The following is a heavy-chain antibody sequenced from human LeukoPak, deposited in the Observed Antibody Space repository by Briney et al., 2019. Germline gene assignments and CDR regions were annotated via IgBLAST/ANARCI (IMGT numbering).Heavy chain of an antibody. J-gene: IGHJ5*02. V-gene: IGHV3-74*01. CDR1: GFTVSSYW. CDR3: ARESGYHGSGFDP. CDR2: IKSDVRST. D-gene: IGHD3-10*01. Sequence: GGSLRLSCTVSGFTVSSYWMHWVRQGPGKGRVLVSRIKSDVRSTRYADSVKGRFTISRDNDKNTLYLQMNRLRDEDPAVYYCARESGYHGSGFDPWGQGTLVTVSS.